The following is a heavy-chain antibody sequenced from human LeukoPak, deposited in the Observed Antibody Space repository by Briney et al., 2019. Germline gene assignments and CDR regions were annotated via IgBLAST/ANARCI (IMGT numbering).Heavy chain of an antibody. D-gene: IGHD6-13*01. J-gene: IGHJ4*02. CDR1: GGTFSSYA. CDR2: IIPIFGTA. V-gene: IGHV1-69*13. Sequence: ASVKVSCKASGGTFSSYAISWVRQSPGQGLEWMRGIIPIFGTANYAQKFQGRVTITADESTSTAYMELSSLRSEDTAVYYCARKGLAAASNYYFDYWGQGTLVTVSS. CDR3: ARKGLAAASNYYFDY.